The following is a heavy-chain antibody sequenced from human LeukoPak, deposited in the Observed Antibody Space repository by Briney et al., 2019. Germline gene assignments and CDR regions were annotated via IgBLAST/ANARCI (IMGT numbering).Heavy chain of an antibody. CDR3: ARDQSVNWYAENYFDY. J-gene: IGHJ4*02. CDR1: GFTFSNYG. Sequence: GGSLRLSCAASGFTFSNYGMHWVRQAPGKGLEWVAFIRYDGSNEYYADSVKGRFTISRDNSKNTLFLQMNSLRAEDTAVYYCARDQSVNWYAENYFDYWGQGTLVTVSA. CDR2: IRYDGSNE. V-gene: IGHV3-30*02. D-gene: IGHD1-1*01.